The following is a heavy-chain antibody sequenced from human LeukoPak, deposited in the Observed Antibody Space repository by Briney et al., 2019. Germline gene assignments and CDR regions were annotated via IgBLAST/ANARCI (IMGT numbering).Heavy chain of an antibody. Sequence: GGSLRLSCAASGFTFSSYGMHWVRQAPGKGLEWVAVISYDGSNKYYADSVKGRFTIFRDNSKNTLYLQMNSLRAEDTAVYYCAKDLGVRYFDWLIPGSDYWGQGTLVTVSS. CDR2: ISYDGSNK. CDR1: GFTFSSYG. CDR3: AKDLGVRYFDWLIPGSDY. V-gene: IGHV3-30*18. J-gene: IGHJ4*02. D-gene: IGHD3-9*01.